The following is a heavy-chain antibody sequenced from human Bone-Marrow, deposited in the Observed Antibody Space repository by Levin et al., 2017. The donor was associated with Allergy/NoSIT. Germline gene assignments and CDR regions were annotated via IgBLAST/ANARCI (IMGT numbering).Heavy chain of an antibody. D-gene: IGHD3-10*01. CDR3: VSSYYGSGSYPDAFKI. Sequence: SETLSLTCTVSGGSISSGDYYWNWIRQPPGTGLEWIGYIYNTGKTYYNPSLKSRVTISPDTSKNPFSLRLSSVTSPDTAVYYCVSSYYGSGSYPDAFKIWGQGTMVTVSS. J-gene: IGHJ3*02. CDR1: GGSISSGDYY. V-gene: IGHV4-30-4*01. CDR2: IYNTGKT.